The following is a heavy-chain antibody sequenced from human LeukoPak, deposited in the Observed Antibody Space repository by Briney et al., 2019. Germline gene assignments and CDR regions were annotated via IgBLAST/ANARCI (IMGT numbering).Heavy chain of an antibody. V-gene: IGHV1-2*02. Sequence: ASVKVSCKASGYIFTGYYMHWVRQAPGQGLEWMGWINPNSGDTNYAQKFQGRVTMTRNTSISTAYMELSSLRSEDTAVYYCARGYCSGGSCFYDAFDIWGQGTMVTVSS. D-gene: IGHD2-15*01. CDR2: INPNSGDT. CDR3: ARGYCSGGSCFYDAFDI. CDR1: GYIFTGYY. J-gene: IGHJ3*02.